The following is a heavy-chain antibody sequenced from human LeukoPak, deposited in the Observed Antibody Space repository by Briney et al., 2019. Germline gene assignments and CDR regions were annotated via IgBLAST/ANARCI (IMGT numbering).Heavy chain of an antibody. D-gene: IGHD2-2*01. CDR3: ARHPYYCSSTSCYRGYWFDP. CDR1: GGSISSSSYY. J-gene: IGHJ5*02. V-gene: IGHV4-39*01. Sequence: SETLSLTCTVSGGSISSSSYYWGWIRQPPGKGLEWIGSIYYSGSTYYNPSLKSRVTISVDTSKNQFSLKLSSVTAADTAVYYCARHPYYCSSTSCYRGYWFDPWGQGTLVTVSS. CDR2: IYYSGST.